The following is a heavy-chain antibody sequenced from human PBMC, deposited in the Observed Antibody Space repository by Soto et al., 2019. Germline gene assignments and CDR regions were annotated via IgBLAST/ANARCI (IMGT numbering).Heavy chain of an antibody. CDR1: GGTFSSYA. CDR2: IIPIFGTA. CDR3: ARAPYDFWSGYYWGYNWFDP. Sequence: AASVKVSCKASGGTFSSYAISWVRQAPGQGLEWMGGIIPIFGTANYAQKFQGRVTITADKSTSTAYMELSSLRSEDTAVYYCARAPYDFWSGYYWGYNWFDPWGQGTLVTSPQ. D-gene: IGHD3-3*01. J-gene: IGHJ5*02. V-gene: IGHV1-69*06.